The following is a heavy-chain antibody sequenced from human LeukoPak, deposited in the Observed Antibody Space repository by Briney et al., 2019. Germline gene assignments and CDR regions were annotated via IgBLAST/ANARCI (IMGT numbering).Heavy chain of an antibody. D-gene: IGHD2-15*01. CDR3: ARDRKTDTTPEYYFDY. Sequence: GGSLRLSCAASGFTFSSYSMNWVRQAPGKGLEWVSVIYSGGSGGSTYYADSVKGRFTISRDNSKNTLYLQMNSLRAEDTAVYYCARDRKTDTTPEYYFDYWGQGTLVTVSS. V-gene: IGHV3-66*01. CDR2: IYSGGSGGST. J-gene: IGHJ4*02. CDR1: GFTFSSYS.